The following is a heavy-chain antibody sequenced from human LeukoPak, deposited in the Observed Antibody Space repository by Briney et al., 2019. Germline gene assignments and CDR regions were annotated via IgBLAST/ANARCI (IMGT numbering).Heavy chain of an antibody. D-gene: IGHD3-3*02. CDR2: IYHSGNT. J-gene: IGHJ4*02. V-gene: IGHV4-39*01. CDR1: GDSIRSHY. CDR3: ARQLATRGEWAFDN. Sequence: SETLSLTCTVSGDSIRSHYWAWIRQPPGKGLEWIGSIYHSGNTFYNSSLRSRVTIYVDTSKNQFSLNLSSVTAADTAVYYCARQLATRGEWAFDNWGQGTPVTVSS.